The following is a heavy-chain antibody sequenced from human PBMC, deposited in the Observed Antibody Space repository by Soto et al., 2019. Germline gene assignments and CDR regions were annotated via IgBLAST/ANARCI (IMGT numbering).Heavy chain of an antibody. CDR2: IITYNGNT. J-gene: IGHJ4*02. CDR1: GYTFSSYA. Sequence: QVQLVQSGAEVKKPGASVKVSCKASGYTFSSYAISWVRQAPGQGLEWMGWIITYNGNTNCALKLQGRVTMTTDTSTTTAYMDLRSLGSDDTAVYYCARTGPPVDYWGQGTLVTVSS. V-gene: IGHV1-18*01. CDR3: ARTGPPVDY.